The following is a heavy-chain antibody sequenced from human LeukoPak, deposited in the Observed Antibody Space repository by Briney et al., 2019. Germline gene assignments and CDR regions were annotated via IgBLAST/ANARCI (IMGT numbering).Heavy chain of an antibody. J-gene: IGHJ6*03. D-gene: IGHD4-11*01. CDR3: ARAARRDYSNYYYYMDV. CDR2: ISAYNGNT. V-gene: IGHV1-18*01. Sequence: ASVKVSCKASGYTFTSYGISWVRQAPGQGLEWMGWISAYNGNTNYAQKLQGRVTMTTDTSTSTAYMELSSLRSEDTAVYYCARAARRDYSNYYYYMDVWGKGTTVTVSS. CDR1: GYTFTSYG.